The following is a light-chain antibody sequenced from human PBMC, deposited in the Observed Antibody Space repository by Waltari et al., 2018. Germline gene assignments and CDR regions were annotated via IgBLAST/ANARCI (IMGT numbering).Light chain of an antibody. CDR3: HQYYTTPIT. Sequence: DIVMTQSSDSLAVSLCERATNHCKTSQTILYNTNNKNYLAWYQQKPRRPPKLLIFWASTRESGVPDRFSGSGSGTDFTLTISSLQAEDVAVYYCHQYYTTPITFGQGTRLEIK. CDR1: QTILYNTNNKNY. V-gene: IGKV4-1*01. CDR2: WAS. J-gene: IGKJ5*01.